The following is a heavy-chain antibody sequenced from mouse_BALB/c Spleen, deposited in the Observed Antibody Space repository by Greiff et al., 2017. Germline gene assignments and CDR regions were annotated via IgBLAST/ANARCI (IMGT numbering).Heavy chain of an antibody. D-gene: IGHD1-2*01. J-gene: IGHJ1*01. V-gene: IGHV5-6-5*01. CDR1: GFTFSSYA. CDR3: ARGVTTAHWYFDV. Sequence: EVNVVESGGGLVKPGGSLKLSCAASGFTFSSYAMSWVRQTPEKRLEWVASISSGGSTYYPDSVKGRFTISRDNARNILYLQMSSLRSEDTAMYYCARGVTTAHWYFDVWGAGTTVTVSS. CDR2: ISSGGST.